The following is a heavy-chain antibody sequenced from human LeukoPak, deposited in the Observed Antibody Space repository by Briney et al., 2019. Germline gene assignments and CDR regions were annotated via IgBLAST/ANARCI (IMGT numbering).Heavy chain of an antibody. CDR2: IYTSGST. J-gene: IGHJ5*02. CDR3: ARMVPYNWFDP. V-gene: IGHV4-4*07. Sequence: SETLSLTCAVSGYSISSGYYWSWIRQPAGKGLEWIGRIYTSGSTNYNPSLKSRVTMSVDTSKNQFSLKLSSVTAADTAVYYCARMVPYNWFDPWGQGTLVTVPS. CDR1: GYSISSGYY. D-gene: IGHD3-10*01.